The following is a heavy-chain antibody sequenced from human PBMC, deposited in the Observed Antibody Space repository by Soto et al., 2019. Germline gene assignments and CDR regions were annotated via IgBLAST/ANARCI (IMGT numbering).Heavy chain of an antibody. J-gene: IGHJ5*02. Sequence: GGSLRLSCAASGFTFSSYSMNWVRQAPGKGLEWVSYISGSSSTIYYADSVKGRFTISRDNAKNSLYLQMNSLRDEDTAVYYCARESRFLEWLSLNWFDPWGQGTLVTVSS. CDR1: GFTFSSYS. CDR3: ARESRFLEWLSLNWFDP. V-gene: IGHV3-48*02. D-gene: IGHD3-3*01. CDR2: ISGSSSTI.